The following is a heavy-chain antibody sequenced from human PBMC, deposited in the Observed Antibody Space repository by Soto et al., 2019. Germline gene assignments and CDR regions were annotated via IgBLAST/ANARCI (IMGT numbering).Heavy chain of an antibody. J-gene: IGHJ3*02. CDR2: IGSRTSDI. Sequence: GGSLRLSCAASGFTLSRHTLNWVRQPPGKGLEWVSFIGSRTSDIYYADSVKGRFTISRDNAKNSLYLDLTRLRAEDTAVYFCVRDDYDTSAYQNTFDMWGQGTLVTVSS. D-gene: IGHD3-22*01. CDR1: GFTLSRHT. V-gene: IGHV3-21*01. CDR3: VRDDYDTSAYQNTFDM.